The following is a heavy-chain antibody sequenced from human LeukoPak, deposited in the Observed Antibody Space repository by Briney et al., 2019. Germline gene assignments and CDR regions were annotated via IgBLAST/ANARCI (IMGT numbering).Heavy chain of an antibody. Sequence: ASVRVSCTASGYTFTSYDINWVRQATGQGLEWMGWIKPNSGGTDYAQKFQGRFTMTRDTSISKAYMELSRLRSDDTAVYYCARDYVAMVTGPYYYYYGMDVCGQGATVTVSS. CDR1: GYTFTSYD. CDR2: IKPNSGGT. D-gene: IGHD5-18*01. CDR3: ARDYVAMVTGPYYYYYGMDV. J-gene: IGHJ6*02. V-gene: IGHV1-2*02.